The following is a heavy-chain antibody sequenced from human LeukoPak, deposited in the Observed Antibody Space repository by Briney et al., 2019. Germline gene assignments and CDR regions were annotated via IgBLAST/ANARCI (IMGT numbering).Heavy chain of an antibody. CDR1: GYTFTSYG. CDR3: VRNGEDIVVVVAATGEYYFDY. CDR2: ISAYNGNT. D-gene: IGHD2-15*01. Sequence: ASVKVSCNASGYTFTSYGISWVRQAPGQGLEWMGWISAYNGNTNYAQKLQGRVTMTTDTSTSTAYMELRSLRSDDTAVYYCVRNGEDIVVVVAATGEYYFDYWGQGTPVTVSS. J-gene: IGHJ4*02. V-gene: IGHV1-18*01.